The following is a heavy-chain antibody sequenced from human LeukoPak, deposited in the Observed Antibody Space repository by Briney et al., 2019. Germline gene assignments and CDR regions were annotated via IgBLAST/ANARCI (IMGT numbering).Heavy chain of an antibody. CDR1: GGSISSGGYY. V-gene: IGHV4-61*08. CDR3: ASLIAAAGTRYFDY. Sequence: SQTLSLTCTVSGGSISSGGYYWSWIRQPPGKGLEWIGYIYYSGSTNYNPSLKSRVTISVDTSKNQFSLKLSSVTAADTAVYYCASLIAAAGTRYFDYWGQGTLVTVSS. D-gene: IGHD6-13*01. CDR2: IYYSGST. J-gene: IGHJ4*02.